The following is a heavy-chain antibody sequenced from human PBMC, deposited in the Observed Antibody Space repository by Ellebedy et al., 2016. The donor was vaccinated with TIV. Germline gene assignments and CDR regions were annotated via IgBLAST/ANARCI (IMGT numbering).Heavy chain of an antibody. CDR2: MNPNSGNT. V-gene: IGHV1-8*01. Sequence: AASVKVSCKASGYTFTSYEVNWVRQATGHGLEWLGWMNPNSGNTGYAQKFQGRVTMTRDTSINTAYMELRSLTSEDTAVYFCAKNLPRTGDFEHWGQGTLVTVSS. J-gene: IGHJ4*02. D-gene: IGHD7-27*01. CDR3: AKNLPRTGDFEH. CDR1: GYTFTSYE.